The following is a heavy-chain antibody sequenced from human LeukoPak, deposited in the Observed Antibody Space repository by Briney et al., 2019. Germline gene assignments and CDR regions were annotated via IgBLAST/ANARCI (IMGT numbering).Heavy chain of an antibody. Sequence: SETLSLTCTFSGGSISRYYWSWIRQPPGKGLEWIACISYSGSTKYNPSLKSRVTISVDTSKNQLSLKLSSVTAADTAVYYCAREPGFDSSGYLNWFDPWGQGTLVTVSS. CDR3: AREPGFDSSGYLNWFDP. CDR2: ISYSGST. D-gene: IGHD3-22*01. J-gene: IGHJ5*02. CDR1: GGSISRYY. V-gene: IGHV4-59*01.